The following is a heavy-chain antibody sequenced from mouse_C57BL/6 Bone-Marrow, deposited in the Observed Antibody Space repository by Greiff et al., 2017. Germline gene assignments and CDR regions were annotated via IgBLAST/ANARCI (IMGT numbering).Heavy chain of an antibody. CDR1: GYTFTSYW. CDR2: IDPSDSYT. D-gene: IGHD3-2*02. Sequence: QVQLQQPGAELVMPGASVKLSCKASGYTFTSYWMHWVKQRPGQGLEWIGEIDPSDSYTNYNQKFKGKSTLTVDKSSSTAYMQLSSLTSEDSAVYDCARSGDSSGYPWFAYWGQGTLVTVSA. J-gene: IGHJ3*01. CDR3: ARSGDSSGYPWFAY. V-gene: IGHV1-69*01.